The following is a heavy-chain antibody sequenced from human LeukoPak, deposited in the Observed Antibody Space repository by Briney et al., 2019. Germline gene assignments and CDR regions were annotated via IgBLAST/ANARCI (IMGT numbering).Heavy chain of an antibody. V-gene: IGHV4-39*01. D-gene: IGHD4-17*01. J-gene: IGHJ4*02. Sequence: LETLSLTCTVSGGSISSSSYYWGWIRQPPGKGLEWIGSIYYSGSTYYNPSLKSRVTISVDTSKNQFSLKLSSVTAADTAVYYCARLDYGDPRAPFDYWGQGTLVTVSS. CDR2: IYYSGST. CDR3: ARLDYGDPRAPFDY. CDR1: GGSISSSSYY.